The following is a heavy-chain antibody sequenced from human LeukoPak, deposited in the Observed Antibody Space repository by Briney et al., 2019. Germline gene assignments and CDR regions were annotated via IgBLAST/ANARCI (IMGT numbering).Heavy chain of an antibody. J-gene: IGHJ6*03. V-gene: IGHV4-61*02. CDR1: GGSISSGSYY. CDR2: IYTSGST. D-gene: IGHD6-13*01. Sequence: SQTLSLTCTVSGGSISSGSYYWSWIRQPAGTGLEWIGRIYTSGSTNYNPSLKSRVTISVDTSKNQFSLKLSSVTAADTAVYYCAREVRAAAVYYYYYYMDVWGKGTTVTISS. CDR3: AREVRAAAVYYYYYYMDV.